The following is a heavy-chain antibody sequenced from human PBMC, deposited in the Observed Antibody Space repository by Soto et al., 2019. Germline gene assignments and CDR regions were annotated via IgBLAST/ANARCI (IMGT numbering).Heavy chain of an antibody. Sequence: SETLSLTCTVSGGSVSSSFFYWSWVRQPPGQGLEWSGYIYYTGTTNYNPSLASRVAMSVDTSKKQFTLNLRSLTAADTARYYCARLTTSSGRYLFDSWGQGMLVTVSS. V-gene: IGHV4-61*01. D-gene: IGHD6-13*01. J-gene: IGHJ5*01. CDR1: GGSVSSSFFY. CDR3: ARLTTSSGRYLFDS. CDR2: IYYTGTT.